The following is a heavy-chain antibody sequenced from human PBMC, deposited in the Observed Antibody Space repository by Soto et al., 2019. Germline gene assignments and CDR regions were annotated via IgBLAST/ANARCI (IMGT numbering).Heavy chain of an antibody. J-gene: IGHJ4*02. D-gene: IGHD3-10*01. CDR1: GGTFSSYA. V-gene: IGHV1-69*01. CDR2: IIPIFGTA. CDR3: AVTYAWGSSPHYYFDY. Sequence: SVKVCCKASGGTFSSYAIGWVRKATGQGLEWMGGIIPIFGTANYAHKFQGRVTITADESTSTAYMELSSLRSEDTAVYYCAVTYAWGSSPHYYFDYGGQGTLATVS.